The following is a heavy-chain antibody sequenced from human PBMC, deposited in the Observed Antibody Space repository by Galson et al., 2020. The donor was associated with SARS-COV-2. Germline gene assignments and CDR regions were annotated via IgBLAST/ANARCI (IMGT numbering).Heavy chain of an antibody. CDR2: ISSSSSYI. CDR1: GFTFSSYS. Sequence: GGSLRLSCAASGFTFSSYSMNWVRQAPGKGLEWVSSISSSSSYIYYADSVKGRFTISRDNAKNSLYLQMNSLRAEDTAVYYCVRERYGAGSDSEADQWGQGSQVTVSS. CDR3: VRERYGAGSDSEADQ. J-gene: IGHJ4*02. V-gene: IGHV3-21*01. D-gene: IGHD3-10*01.